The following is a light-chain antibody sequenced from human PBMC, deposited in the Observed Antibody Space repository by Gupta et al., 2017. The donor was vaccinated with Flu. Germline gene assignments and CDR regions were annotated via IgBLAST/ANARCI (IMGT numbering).Light chain of an antibody. CDR1: SSDIGYYNF. CDR2: DVS. CDR3: CSYAGGDTWV. Sequence: QSALTQPRSVSGSPGQSVTISCTGTSSDIGYYNFVSWYQQYPGKAHKLMIYDVSKWPAGVPDRFSGSKSGYTASLTISGLQAGEEADYYCCSYAGGDTWVFGGGTKLTVL. V-gene: IGLV2-11*01. J-gene: IGLJ3*02.